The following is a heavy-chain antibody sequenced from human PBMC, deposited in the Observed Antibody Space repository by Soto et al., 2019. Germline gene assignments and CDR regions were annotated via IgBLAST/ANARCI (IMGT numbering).Heavy chain of an antibody. D-gene: IGHD2-8*01. Sequence: GASVKVSCKASGYTFTSYGISWVRQAPGQGLEWMGWISAYNGNTNYAQKLQGRVTMTTDTSTSTAYMELRSLRSDDTAVYYCARDLYYKKLVRFDYWGLGTLVTVSS. V-gene: IGHV1-18*01. J-gene: IGHJ4*01. CDR2: ISAYNGNT. CDR3: ARDLYYKKLVRFDY. CDR1: GYTFTSYG.